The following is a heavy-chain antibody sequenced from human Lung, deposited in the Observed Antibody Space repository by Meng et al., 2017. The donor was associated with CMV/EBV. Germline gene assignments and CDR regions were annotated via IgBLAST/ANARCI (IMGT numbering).Heavy chain of an antibody. J-gene: IGHJ4*02. Sequence: ASVXVSXKASGYTFTDYYMHWVRQAPGQRLEWMGWINPSNGGTDYAQKFQGRVTMTRDTSISTAYIELSRLRSDDTAVYYCARGSPITGARTPYYYWGQGXLVTGSS. CDR2: INPSNGGT. CDR1: GYTFTDYY. V-gene: IGHV1-2*02. D-gene: IGHD1-20*01. CDR3: ARGSPITGARTPYYY.